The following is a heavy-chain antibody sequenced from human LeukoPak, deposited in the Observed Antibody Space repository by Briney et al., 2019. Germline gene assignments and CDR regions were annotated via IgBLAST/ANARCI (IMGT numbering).Heavy chain of an antibody. V-gene: IGHV4-59*01. J-gene: IGHJ4*02. D-gene: IGHD1-26*01. CDR1: GGSINSYY. CDR2: IYYTGST. Sequence: SETLSLTCSVSGGSINSYYWSWIRQPPGKGLEWIGYIYYTGSTNSNPSLKSRVTISVDTSKNQFSLKLSSVTAADTAVYYCARGIVGPTPYFDYWGQGTLVTVSS. CDR3: ARGIVGPTPYFDY.